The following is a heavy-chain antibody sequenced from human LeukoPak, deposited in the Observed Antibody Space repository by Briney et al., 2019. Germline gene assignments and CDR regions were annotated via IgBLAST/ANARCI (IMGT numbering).Heavy chain of an antibody. CDR1: GYSFTNYW. Sequence: GESLKISCKGSGYSFTNYWIGWVRQMPGKGLEWMGIIYPGDSDTRYSPSFQGQVTISADKSISTAYLQWSSLKASDTAMYYCARHGGAMVRGGAYMDVWGKGTTVTISS. J-gene: IGHJ6*03. CDR3: ARHGGAMVRGGAYMDV. D-gene: IGHD3-10*01. CDR2: IYPGDSDT. V-gene: IGHV5-51*01.